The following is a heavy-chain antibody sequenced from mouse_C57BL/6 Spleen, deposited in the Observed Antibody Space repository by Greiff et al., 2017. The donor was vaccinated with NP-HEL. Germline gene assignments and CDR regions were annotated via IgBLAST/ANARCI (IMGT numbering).Heavy chain of an antibody. CDR3: ARGGYYGNYGYFDV. V-gene: IGHV1-82*01. Sequence: QVQLKESGPELVKPGASVKISCKASGYAFSSSWMNWVKQRPGKGLEWIGRIYPGDGDTNYNGKFKGKATLTADKSSSTAYMQLSSLTSEDSAVYFCARGGYYGNYGYFDVWGTGTTVTVSS. D-gene: IGHD2-1*01. CDR1: GYAFSSSW. J-gene: IGHJ1*03. CDR2: IYPGDGDT.